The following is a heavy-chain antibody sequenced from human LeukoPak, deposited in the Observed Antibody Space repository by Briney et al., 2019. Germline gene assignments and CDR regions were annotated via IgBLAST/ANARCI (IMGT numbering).Heavy chain of an antibody. D-gene: IGHD3-10*01. CDR1: GGTFSSYA. J-gene: IGHJ4*02. CDR3: ARDLGGNFDY. V-gene: IGHV1-69*05. CDR2: IIPIFGTA. Sequence: GTSVKASCKASGGTFSSYAISWVRQAPGQGLEWMGRIIPIFGTANYAQKFQGRVTITTDESTSTAYMELSSLRSEDTAVYYCARDLGGNFDYWGQGTLVTVSS.